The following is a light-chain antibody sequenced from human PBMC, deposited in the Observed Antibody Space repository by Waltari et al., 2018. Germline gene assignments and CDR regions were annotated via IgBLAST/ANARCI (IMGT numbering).Light chain of an antibody. CDR2: VNSDGSH. J-gene: IGLJ2*01. CDR1: SGHSTNI. V-gene: IGLV4-69*01. Sequence: QLVLTQSPSASASLGASVKLTCTLSSGHSTNIIAWLQQQPEKGPRYLMNVNSDGSHNKGVGIPDRFSGSTSGAELYLTISILQSEDEADDYCQTGGHGTGVFGGGTRLTVL. CDR3: QTGGHGTGV.